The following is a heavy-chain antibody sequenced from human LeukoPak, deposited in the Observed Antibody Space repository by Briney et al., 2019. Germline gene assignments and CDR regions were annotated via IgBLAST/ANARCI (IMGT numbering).Heavy chain of an antibody. Sequence: ASVKVSCKAPGYTFTGYYIHWVRQAPGQGLEWMGWINPNDGSTNYAQKFQGRVTMTRDTSITTTYMDLSRLRSDDTAVYYCARALRSGSYYEVDYWGQGTLVTVSS. D-gene: IGHD1-26*01. CDR2: INPNDGST. CDR1: GYTFTGYY. CDR3: ARALRSGSYYEVDY. V-gene: IGHV1-2*02. J-gene: IGHJ4*02.